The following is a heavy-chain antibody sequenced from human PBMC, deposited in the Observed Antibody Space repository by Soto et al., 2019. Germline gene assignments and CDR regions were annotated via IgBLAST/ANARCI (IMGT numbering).Heavy chain of an antibody. D-gene: IGHD2-2*01. V-gene: IGHV1-18*04. CDR2: ISRYNGHT. Sequence: QVQLVQSGAEVKKTGASVKVSCKASGYTFTSYGISWVRQAPGHGLEGMGWISRYNGHTNYAQKVQGRATMTTDTSTSTTYTELRSLRSDATAVYYCARGPRYCGSTSCFSGVTWFDPWGQVSLVTVCS. CDR3: ARGPRYCGSTSCFSGVTWFDP. CDR1: GYTFTSYG. J-gene: IGHJ5*02.